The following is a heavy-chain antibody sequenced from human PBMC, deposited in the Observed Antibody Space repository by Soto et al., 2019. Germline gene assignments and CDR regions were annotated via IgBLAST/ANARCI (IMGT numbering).Heavy chain of an antibody. V-gene: IGHV4-59*11. CDR3: ARDGREASGMDV. CDR2: IYCRGST. CDR1: GGSISSHY. J-gene: IGHJ6*02. D-gene: IGHD1-26*01. Sequence: WETLSLTCTVSGGSISSHYWSWVRQAPGKGLEWIGHIYCRGSTSYNPSLRSRSTISVDTSNNQFSLKLNSVTTADTAVYYCARDGREASGMDVWGQGTKVTVSS.